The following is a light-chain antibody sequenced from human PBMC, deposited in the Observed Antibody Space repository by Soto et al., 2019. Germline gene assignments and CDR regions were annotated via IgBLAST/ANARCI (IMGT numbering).Light chain of an antibody. J-gene: IGKJ2*01. Sequence: EIVLTQSPGTLSLSPGARATLSCRASQSISSSYLAWYQQKPGQAPRLLIYSASNRATGSPHRFSGSGSGKDFTLTISRLEHGDFAVYYCQQHGSPPPFPFGQGTKLEIK. CDR2: SAS. V-gene: IGKV3-20*01. CDR3: QQHGSPPPFP. CDR1: QSISSSY.